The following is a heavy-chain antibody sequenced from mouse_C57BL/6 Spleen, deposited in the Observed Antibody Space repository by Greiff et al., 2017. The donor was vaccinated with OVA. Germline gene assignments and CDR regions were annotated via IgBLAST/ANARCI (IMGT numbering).Heavy chain of an antibody. V-gene: IGHV1-50*01. D-gene: IGHD2-1*01. J-gene: IGHJ4*01. Sequence: QVQLQQPGAELVKPGASVKLSCKASGYTFTSYWMQWVKQRPGQGLEWIGEIDPSDSYTNYNQKFKGKATLTVDTSSSTAYMQLSSLTSEDSAVYDCARRYYGNFYAMDYWGQGTSVTVSS. CDR2: IDPSDSYT. CDR3: ARRYYGNFYAMDY. CDR1: GYTFTSYW.